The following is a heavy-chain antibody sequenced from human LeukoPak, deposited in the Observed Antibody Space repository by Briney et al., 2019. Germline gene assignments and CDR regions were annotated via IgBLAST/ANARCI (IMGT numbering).Heavy chain of an antibody. J-gene: IGHJ4*02. V-gene: IGHV3-30*18. CDR1: GFTFSTYA. Sequence: QPGRSLRLSCAASGFTFSTYAMYWVRQAPGKGLEWVAIISYDGGSTSYADSVKGRFTISRDNSKNTLYLQMSSLRTEDTAVYYCAKIEGSSSYYFDYWGQGTLVTVSS. D-gene: IGHD6-6*01. CDR2: ISYDGGST. CDR3: AKIEGSSSYYFDY.